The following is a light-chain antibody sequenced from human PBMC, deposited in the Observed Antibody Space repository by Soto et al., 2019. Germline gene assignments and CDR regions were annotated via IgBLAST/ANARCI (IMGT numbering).Light chain of an antibody. CDR3: FSFPTTSTHL. CDR1: SSDIGAYDY. CDR2: EVN. V-gene: IGLV2-14*01. Sequence: QSALTQPASVAGSPGQSITISCTGTSSDIGAYDYVSWFQQHPGKAPKLMISEVNNRPSGVSNRFSGSKSGNTAYLTISGLQVEDEAEYFCFSFPTTSTHLLGTGNKVTVL. J-gene: IGLJ1*01.